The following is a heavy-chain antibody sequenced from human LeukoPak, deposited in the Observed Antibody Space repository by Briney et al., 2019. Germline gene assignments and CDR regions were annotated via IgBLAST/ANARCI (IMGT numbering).Heavy chain of an antibody. CDR1: GLTFSTYG. Sequence: GGSLRLSCSASGLTFSTYGMHWVRQAPGKGREFVSAISTSGGSTYYAYSVKGRFTISRDNSKNTPSLQMSSLRAEDAAAYYCVEKMTPGIAVGGHFDYWGQGTLVTVSS. CDR3: VEKMTPGIAVGGHFDY. D-gene: IGHD6-19*01. CDR2: ISTSGGST. V-gene: IGHV3-64D*06. J-gene: IGHJ4*02.